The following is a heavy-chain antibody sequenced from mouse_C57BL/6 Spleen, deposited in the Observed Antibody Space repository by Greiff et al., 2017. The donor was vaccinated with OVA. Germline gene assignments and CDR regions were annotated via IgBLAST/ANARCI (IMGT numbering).Heavy chain of an antibody. D-gene: IGHD1-1*01. V-gene: IGHV14-2*01. Sequence: EVKVEESGAELVKPGASVKLSCTASGFNIKDYYMHWVKQRPEQGLEWIGRIDPEDGETKYAPKFQGKATITADTSSNTAYLQLSSLTSEDTAVYYCASLYGSSSYYAMDYWGQGTSVTVSS. CDR1: GFNIKDYY. CDR2: IDPEDGET. CDR3: ASLYGSSSYYAMDY. J-gene: IGHJ4*01.